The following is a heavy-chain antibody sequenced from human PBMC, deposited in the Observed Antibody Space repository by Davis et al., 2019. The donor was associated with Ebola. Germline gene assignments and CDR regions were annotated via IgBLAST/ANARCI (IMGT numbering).Heavy chain of an antibody. CDR2: ISWNSGSI. D-gene: IGHD3-3*01. J-gene: IGHJ4*02. Sequence: SLKISCAASGFTFSSYGMHWVRQAPGKGLEWVSGISWNSGSIGYADSVKGRFTISKDNAKNSLYLQMNSLRAEDTALYYCAKGPLRFLEWLFDYWGQGTLVTVSS. CDR3: AKGPLRFLEWLFDY. V-gene: IGHV3-9*01. CDR1: GFTFSSYG.